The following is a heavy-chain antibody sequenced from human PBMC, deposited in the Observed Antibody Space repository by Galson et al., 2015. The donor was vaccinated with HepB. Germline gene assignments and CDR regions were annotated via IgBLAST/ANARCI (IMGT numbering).Heavy chain of an antibody. J-gene: IGHJ4*02. D-gene: IGHD2-21*02. Sequence: SVKVSCKASGYTFSISGFSCVRQAPGQGLEWVGWISAYNGHTNSAQKLQGRVTMTTDTSTGTAYMELRSLTSDDTAMYYCARDHGHGDHAAYWGQGTLVTLSS. CDR3: ARDHGHGDHAAY. V-gene: IGHV1-18*01. CDR2: ISAYNGHT. CDR1: GYTFSISG.